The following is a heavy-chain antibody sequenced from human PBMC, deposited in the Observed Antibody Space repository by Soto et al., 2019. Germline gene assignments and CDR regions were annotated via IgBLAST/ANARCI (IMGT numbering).Heavy chain of an antibody. CDR1: GFTFSSYA. J-gene: IGHJ4*02. CDR2: ISGSGGST. V-gene: IGHV3-23*01. Sequence: PGVSLRLSCAASGFTFSSYAMSWVRQAPGKGLEWVSAISGSGGSTYYADSVKGRFTISRDNSKNTLYLQMNSLRAEDTAVYYCAKDTTSSSSLYFDCWGRGXLVTAYS. D-gene: IGHD2-2*01. CDR3: AKDTTSSSSLYFDC.